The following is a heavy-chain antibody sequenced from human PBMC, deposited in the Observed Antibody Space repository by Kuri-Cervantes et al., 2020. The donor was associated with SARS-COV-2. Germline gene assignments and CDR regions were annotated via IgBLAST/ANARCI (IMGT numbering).Heavy chain of an antibody. Sequence: GESLKISCAASGFTFSSYAMSWVRQAPGKGLGWVSAISGSGGSTYYTDSVKGRFTISRDNSKNTLYLQMNSLRAEDTAVYYCAKAGGYCSSTSCSQYGIPDYWGQGTLVTVSS. V-gene: IGHV3-23*01. J-gene: IGHJ4*02. CDR1: GFTFSSYA. CDR2: ISGSGGST. D-gene: IGHD2-2*01. CDR3: AKAGGYCSSTSCSQYGIPDY.